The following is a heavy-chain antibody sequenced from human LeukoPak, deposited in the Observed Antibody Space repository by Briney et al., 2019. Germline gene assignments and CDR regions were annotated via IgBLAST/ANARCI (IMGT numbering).Heavy chain of an antibody. CDR3: ARHAFYYYYYMDV. Sequence: PSETLSLTCTVSGGSISSSNYYWGWFRQPPGKGLEWIGSMYYSGSTYYNPSLKSRVTISVDTSKNQFSLKLTSVTAADTAVYYCARHAFYYYYYMDVWGKGTTVTIPS. V-gene: IGHV4-39*01. J-gene: IGHJ6*03. CDR1: GGSISSSNYY. CDR2: MYYSGST. D-gene: IGHD3-16*01.